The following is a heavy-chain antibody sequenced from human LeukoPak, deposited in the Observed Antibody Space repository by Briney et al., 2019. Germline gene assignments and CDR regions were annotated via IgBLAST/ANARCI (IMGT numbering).Heavy chain of an antibody. V-gene: IGHV4-31*03. Sequence: SQTLSLTCTVSGGSISSGGYYWRWIRQHPGKGLEWIGYIYYSGSTYYNPSLHSRVTISVDKSKNQYSLKLSSVTAADTAVYYCARRYSGSSRHYYYYYGMDVWGQGTTVTVSS. CDR2: IYYSGST. CDR1: GGSISSGGYY. D-gene: IGHD1-26*01. CDR3: ARRYSGSSRHYYYYYGMDV. J-gene: IGHJ6*02.